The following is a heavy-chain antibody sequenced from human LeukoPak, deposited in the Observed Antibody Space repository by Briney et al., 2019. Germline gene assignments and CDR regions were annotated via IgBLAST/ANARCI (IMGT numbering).Heavy chain of an antibody. CDR2: IYYSGST. CDR1: GGSISSSSYY. V-gene: IGHV4-39*07. J-gene: IGHJ4*02. Sequence: ASETLSLTCTVSGGSISSSSYYWGWIRQPPGKGLEWIGSIYYSGSTYYNPSLKSRVTISVDTSKNQFSLKLSSVTAADTAVYYCASGRGEGFYFDYWGQGTLVTVSS. D-gene: IGHD3-10*01. CDR3: ASGRGEGFYFDY.